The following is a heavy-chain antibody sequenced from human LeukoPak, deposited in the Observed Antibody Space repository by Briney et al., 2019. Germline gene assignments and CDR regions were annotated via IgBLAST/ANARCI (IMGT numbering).Heavy chain of an antibody. D-gene: IGHD3-10*01. Sequence: ASVKVSCKASGYTFTGYYLHWVRQAPGQGLEWMGWMNPNSGDTNYVQKFQGRVTMTRDTSISTAYMELSRLRSDDTAVYYCARDPPSEGLWFGVQGGWFDPWAREPWSPSPQ. CDR3: ARDPPSEGLWFGVQGGWFDP. V-gene: IGHV1-2*02. CDR2: MNPNSGDT. J-gene: IGHJ5*02. CDR1: GYTFTGYY.